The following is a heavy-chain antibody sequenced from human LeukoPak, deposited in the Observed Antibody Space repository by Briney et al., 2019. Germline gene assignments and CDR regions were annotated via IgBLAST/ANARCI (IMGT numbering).Heavy chain of an antibody. CDR3: AKCSTSAYTTGWCNWIDP. Sequence: GGSLRLSCVASGFTLTSDAMNWVRQAPGKGLEWVSSTVSRGTTQYADSVKGRFAVSRDTSKNTLYLQMNSLRADDTAVYYCAKCSTSAYTTGWCNWIDPWGQGTLVTVSS. CDR2: TVSRGTT. J-gene: IGHJ5*02. CDR1: GFTLTSDA. D-gene: IGHD6-19*01. V-gene: IGHV3-23*01.